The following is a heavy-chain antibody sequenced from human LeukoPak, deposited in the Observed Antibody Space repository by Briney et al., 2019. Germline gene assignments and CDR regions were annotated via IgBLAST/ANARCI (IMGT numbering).Heavy chain of an antibody. Sequence: GGSLRLSCAASGFTFSNYAMHWVRQAPGKGLEYVSAISSNGGSTYYANSVKGRFTISRDNSKNTLYLQMGSLRAEDMAVYYCARVSASSSGWYNDDYWGQGTLVTVSS. CDR3: ARVSASSSGWYNDDY. CDR2: ISSNGGST. CDR1: GFTFSNYA. D-gene: IGHD6-19*01. V-gene: IGHV3-64*01. J-gene: IGHJ4*02.